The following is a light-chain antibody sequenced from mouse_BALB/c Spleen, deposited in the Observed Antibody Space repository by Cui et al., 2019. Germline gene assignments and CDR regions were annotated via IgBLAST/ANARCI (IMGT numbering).Light chain of an antibody. J-gene: IGKJ4*01. CDR1: QDVGTA. CDR3: QQYSSFRFT. CDR2: WAS. Sequence: DIVMTQSHKFMSTSVGDRVSITCKASQDVGTAVAWYQQKPGQSPKLLIYWASTRHTGVPGPFPGNGIGTDFTLTISNVQSESLAGYFCQQYSSFRFTVGSGTKLEIK. V-gene: IGKV6-23*01.